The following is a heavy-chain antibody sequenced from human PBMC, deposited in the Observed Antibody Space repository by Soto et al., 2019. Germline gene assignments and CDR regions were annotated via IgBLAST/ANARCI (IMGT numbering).Heavy chain of an antibody. D-gene: IGHD3-9*01. J-gene: IGHJ6*02. CDR1: GFSLRTCGMS. V-gene: IGHV2-70*20. CDR2: IDWDDDK. CDR3: ARIHRSIFQNGMDV. Sequence: SGAMPVTPQQTRTQARPFSGFSLRTCGMSVSWVRQPPWKLLEWLALIDWDDDKYYSASLKTRLTSSKDTSKNQVVLTMTNMDPVDTATYYCARIHRSIFQNGMDVWGQGTTVTVSS.